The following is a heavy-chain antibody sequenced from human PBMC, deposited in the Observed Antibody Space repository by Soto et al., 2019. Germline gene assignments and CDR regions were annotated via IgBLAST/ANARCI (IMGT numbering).Heavy chain of an antibody. CDR3: ARVRGSGSYAAYYFDS. CDR2: IHYSGCT. CDR1: GGSISNGGYY. V-gene: IGHV4-31*02. Sequence: SLSLTFTVSGGSISNGGYYWNWVRQHPGKGLEWIGYIHYSGCTWYNPSLESRVTISVDTSKDQFSLKLRSVTAADTAVYYCARVRGSGSYAAYYFDSWGQGTLVTVSS. D-gene: IGHD3-10*01. J-gene: IGHJ4*01.